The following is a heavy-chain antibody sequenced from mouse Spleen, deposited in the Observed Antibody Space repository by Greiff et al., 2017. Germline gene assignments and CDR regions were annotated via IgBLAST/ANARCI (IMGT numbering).Heavy chain of an antibody. Sequence: QVQLQQPGAELVRPGASVKLSCKASGYTFTSYWINWVKQRPGQGLEWIGNIYPSDSYTNYNQKFKDKATLTVDKSSSTAYMQLSSPTSEDSAVYYCTRHDGLYYYAMDYWGQGTSVTVSS. J-gene: IGHJ4*01. CDR1: GYTFTSYW. CDR3: TRHDGLYYYAMDY. V-gene: IGHV1-69*02. CDR2: IYPSDSYT. D-gene: IGHD3-1*01.